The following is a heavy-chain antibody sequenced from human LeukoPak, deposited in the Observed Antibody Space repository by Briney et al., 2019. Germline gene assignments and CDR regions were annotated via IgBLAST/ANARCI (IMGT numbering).Heavy chain of an antibody. V-gene: IGHV4-59*08. CDR3: AIQRPQCSGDVFDY. J-gene: IGHJ4*02. CDR1: GGSISSPY. Sequence: PSETLSLTCAVSGGSISSPYLSWIRQPPGKGLEWIGYIYYSGSTNYNPSLKSRGTISVDTSKNKFSLKLSSVTAADTAAYYCAIQRPQCSGDVFDYWGQGTLVTVSS. D-gene: IGHD3-10*02. CDR2: IYYSGST.